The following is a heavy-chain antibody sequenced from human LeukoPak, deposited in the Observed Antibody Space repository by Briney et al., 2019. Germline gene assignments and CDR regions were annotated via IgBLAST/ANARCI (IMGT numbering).Heavy chain of an antibody. D-gene: IGHD3-3*01. CDR3: ARDRSGDDDFWSGYYTNYFDP. Sequence: SQTLSLTCAISGDSVSSNNAAWNWIRQSPSRGLEWLGRTYYRSKWYNDYAVSVQSRITINPDTSKNQFSLQLNSVTPEDTAVYYCARDRSGDDDFWSGYYTNYFDPWGQGTLVTVSS. CDR1: GDSVSSNNAA. CDR2: TYYRSKWYN. V-gene: IGHV6-1*01. J-gene: IGHJ5*02.